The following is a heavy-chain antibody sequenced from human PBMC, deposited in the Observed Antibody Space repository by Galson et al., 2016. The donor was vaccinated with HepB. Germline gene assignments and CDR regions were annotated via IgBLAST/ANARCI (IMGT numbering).Heavy chain of an antibody. J-gene: IGHJ4*02. CDR1: GFTFSNYW. CDR3: ARSRSWGGYYFDN. V-gene: IGHV3-7*03. CDR2: IKNDGREK. D-gene: IGHD3-16*01. Sequence: SLRLSCAASGFTFSNYWMSWVRQAPGNGLDWVANIKNDGREKYYVDSVKGRFTISRDNAKNSLYLQMNSLRVEDTAVYYCARSRSWGGYYFDNWGQGTLVTVSS.